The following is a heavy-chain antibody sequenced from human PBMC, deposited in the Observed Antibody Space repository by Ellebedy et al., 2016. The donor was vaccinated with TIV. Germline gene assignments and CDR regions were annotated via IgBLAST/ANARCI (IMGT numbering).Heavy chain of an antibody. CDR3: ARGRDEVKTGY. V-gene: IGHV4-34*01. CDR1: GASFTDYY. D-gene: IGHD6-6*01. CDR2: IHPSGSS. Sequence: SETLSLTCAVYGASFTDYYWTWIRQPPGKGLEWIGEIHPSGSSTYNPSLKSRVTISLDTSKNQISLKLNSVTAADTAVYYCARGRDEVKTGYWGQGTLVTVSS. J-gene: IGHJ4*02.